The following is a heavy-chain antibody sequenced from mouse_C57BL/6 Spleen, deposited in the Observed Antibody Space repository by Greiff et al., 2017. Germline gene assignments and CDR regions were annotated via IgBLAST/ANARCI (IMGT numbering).Heavy chain of an antibody. CDR1: GYTFTSYW. CDR3: ARDGSSRYYFDY. D-gene: IGHD1-1*01. J-gene: IGHJ2*01. CDR2: IYPGSGST. V-gene: IGHV1-55*01. Sequence: QVQLKQPGAELVKPGASVKMSCKASGYTFTSYWITWVKQRPGQGLEWIGDIYPGSGSTNYNEKFKSKATLTVDTSSSTAYMQLSSLTSEDSAVYYCARDGSSRYYFDYWGQGTTLTVSS.